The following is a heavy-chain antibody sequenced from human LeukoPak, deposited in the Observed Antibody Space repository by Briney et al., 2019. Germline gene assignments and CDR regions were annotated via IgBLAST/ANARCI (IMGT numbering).Heavy chain of an antibody. CDR1: GGTFSSYA. D-gene: IGHD1-20*01. CDR2: IIPIFGTA. Sequence: ASVKVSCKASGGTFSSYAISWVRQAPGQGLEWMGGIIPIFGTANYAQKFQGRVTITADESTSTAYIELSSLRSEDTAVYYCARDDVGEGYNWNDVEFVGDYWGQGTLVTVSS. J-gene: IGHJ4*02. CDR3: ARDDVGEGYNWNDVEFVGDY. V-gene: IGHV1-69*13.